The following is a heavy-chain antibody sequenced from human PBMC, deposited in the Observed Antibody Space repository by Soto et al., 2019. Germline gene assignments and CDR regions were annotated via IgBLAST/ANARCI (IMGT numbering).Heavy chain of an antibody. Sequence: GGSLRLSCAASGFTVSSNYMSWVRQAPGKGLEWVSVIYSVGSTYYADSVKGRFTISRDNSKNTLYLQMNSLRAEDTAVYYCAREVYSSGWFDYWGQGTLVTVSS. V-gene: IGHV3-53*01. J-gene: IGHJ4*02. CDR2: IYSVGST. CDR1: GFTVSSNY. D-gene: IGHD6-19*01. CDR3: AREVYSSGWFDY.